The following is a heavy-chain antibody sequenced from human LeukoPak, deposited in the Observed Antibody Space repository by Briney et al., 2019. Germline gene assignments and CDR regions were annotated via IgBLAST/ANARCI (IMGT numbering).Heavy chain of an antibody. V-gene: IGHV3-74*01. CDR3: ASSVYSYGPYFDY. CDR1: GFTFSSYW. Sequence: GGSLRLSCAASGFTFSSYWMHWVRQAPGKGLVWVSRINSDGSSTSYADSVKGRFTISRDNAKNTLYLQMNSLRAEDTAVYYCASSVYSYGPYFDYWGQGTLVTVSS. J-gene: IGHJ4*02. D-gene: IGHD5-18*01. CDR2: INSDGSST.